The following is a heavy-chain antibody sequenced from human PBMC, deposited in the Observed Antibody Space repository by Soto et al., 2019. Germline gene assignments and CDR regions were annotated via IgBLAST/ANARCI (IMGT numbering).Heavy chain of an antibody. D-gene: IGHD5-18*01. CDR1: GFTFSSYA. CDR2: ISYDGSNK. J-gene: IGHJ6*02. V-gene: IGHV3-30-3*01. CDR3: ARGDTAMARSYYYYGMDV. Sequence: GGSLRLSCAASGFTFSSYAMHWVRQAPGKGLEWVAVISYDGSNKYYADSVKGRFTISRDNSKNTLYLQMNSLRAEDTAVYYCARGDTAMARSYYYYGMDVWGQGTTVTVSS.